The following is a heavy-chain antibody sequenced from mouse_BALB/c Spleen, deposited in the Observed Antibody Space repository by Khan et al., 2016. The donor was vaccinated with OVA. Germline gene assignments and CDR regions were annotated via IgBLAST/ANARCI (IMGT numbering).Heavy chain of an antibody. D-gene: IGHD2-10*01. Sequence: QVQLKESGPGLVAPSQSLSITCTVSGFSLTGYGVNWVRKPPGKGLEWLGVIWGDGITDYNSALKSKLSICKENSKSQVFLKMNSLQTDDTARYYCARGPYFGNYFAMDYWGQGTSVTVSS. CDR3: ARGPYFGNYFAMDY. CDR2: IWGDGIT. V-gene: IGHV2-6-7*01. J-gene: IGHJ4*01. CDR1: GFSLTGYG.